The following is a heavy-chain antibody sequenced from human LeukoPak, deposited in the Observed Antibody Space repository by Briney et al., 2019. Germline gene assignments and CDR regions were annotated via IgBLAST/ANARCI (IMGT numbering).Heavy chain of an antibody. V-gene: IGHV4-4*02. CDR1: GGSISSRNW. CDR2: SYNSGST. D-gene: IGHD3-22*01. CDR3: ARVSQGPDRVYYYDSSS. Sequence: KTSGTLSLTCAVSGGSISSRNWWSWVRQPPGEGLEWTRESYNSGSTNYNPSLKSRLTISVDKSKNQFSLKLSSVTAADTAVYYCARVSQGPDRVYYYDSSSWGQGTLVTVSS. J-gene: IGHJ5*02.